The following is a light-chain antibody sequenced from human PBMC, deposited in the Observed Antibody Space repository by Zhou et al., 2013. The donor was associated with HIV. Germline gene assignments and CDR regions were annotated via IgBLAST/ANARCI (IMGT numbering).Light chain of an antibody. CDR3: QQYYSTLSLT. J-gene: IGKJ4*01. CDR2: AAS. Sequence: DIQMTQSPSTLSASVGDRVTITCRASQSISTWLAWYQQKPGKAPKLLLYAASRLESGVPSRFSGSESGTDYTLTISSLQPEDFATYYCQQYYSTLSLTFGGGTKVEIK. V-gene: IGKV1-NL1*01. CDR1: QSISTW.